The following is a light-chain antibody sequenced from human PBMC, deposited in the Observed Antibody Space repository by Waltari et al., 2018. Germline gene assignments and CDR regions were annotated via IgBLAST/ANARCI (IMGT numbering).Light chain of an antibody. V-gene: IGKV1-27*01. CDR1: QGIDNF. CDR3: QRYDSVPRT. Sequence: QMTQSPSSLSASVGDRVTIPCRASQGIDNFLAWYQHKPGKAPRLLIYGAFTLQSGTPSRFSGSMSGTDFTLTISDLQPDDVATYYCQRYDSVPRTFGQGTKVEI. CDR2: GAF. J-gene: IGKJ1*01.